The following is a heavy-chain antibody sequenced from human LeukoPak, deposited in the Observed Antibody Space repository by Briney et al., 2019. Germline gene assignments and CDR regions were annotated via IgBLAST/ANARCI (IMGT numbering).Heavy chain of an antibody. V-gene: IGHV4-34*01. J-gene: IGHJ4*02. CDR2: INHSGST. Sequence: PLETLSLTCAVYGGSFSGYYWSWIRQPPGKGLEWIGEINHSGSTNYNPSLKSRVTISVDTSKNQFSLKLSSVTAADTAVYYCARPRGNYYDSSGYYFDYWGQGTLVTVSS. CDR1: GGSFSGYY. D-gene: IGHD3-22*01. CDR3: ARPRGNYYDSSGYYFDY.